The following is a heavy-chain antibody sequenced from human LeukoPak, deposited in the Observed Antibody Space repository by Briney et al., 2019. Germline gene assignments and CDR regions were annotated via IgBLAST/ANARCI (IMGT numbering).Heavy chain of an antibody. CDR3: AKLAWNDGSYYFDY. V-gene: IGHV3-30*18. J-gene: IGHJ4*02. CDR1: GFNFTYYA. CDR2: VSYDGNDG. D-gene: IGHD1-1*01. Sequence: GGSLRLSCIVSGFNFTYYAIYWVRQAPGKGLEWVAVVSYDGNDGYYAASVKGRFSISRDNSQNTVTLQMNNLRVDDTAIYYCAKLAWNDGSYYFDYWGQGTLVTVSS.